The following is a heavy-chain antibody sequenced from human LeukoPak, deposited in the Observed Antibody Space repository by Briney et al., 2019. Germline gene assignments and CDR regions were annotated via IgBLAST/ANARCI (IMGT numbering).Heavy chain of an antibody. Sequence: SETLSLTCTVSGGSISNYCWSWIRQPPGKGLEWIGYIHYSGSTNYNPSLKSRVTISVDTSKNQFSLKLSSVTAADPAVYYCARLVGATTPLDIWGQGTMVTVSS. V-gene: IGHV4-59*08. J-gene: IGHJ3*02. CDR3: ARLVGATTPLDI. CDR2: IHYSGST. CDR1: GGSISNYC. D-gene: IGHD1-26*01.